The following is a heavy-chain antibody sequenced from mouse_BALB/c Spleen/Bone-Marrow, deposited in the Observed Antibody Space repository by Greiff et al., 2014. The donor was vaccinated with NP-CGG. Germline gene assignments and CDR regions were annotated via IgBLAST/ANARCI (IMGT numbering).Heavy chain of an antibody. D-gene: IGHD1-2*01. CDR1: GFDFSGYW. V-gene: IGHV4-1*02. CDR2: INPDSRTI. CDR3: ARNGYYGWMTY. J-gene: IGHJ3*01. Sequence: VQLQQSGGGLVQPGGSLKLSCAASGFDFSGYWTTWVRQAPGKGLEWIGEINPDSRTINYKPSLKEKFIMSRDNAKNTLYLQMSKVRSEDTALYYCARNGYYGWMTYWGQGTLVTVSA.